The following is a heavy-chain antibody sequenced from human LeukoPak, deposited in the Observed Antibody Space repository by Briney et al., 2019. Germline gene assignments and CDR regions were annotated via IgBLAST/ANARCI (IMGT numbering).Heavy chain of an antibody. J-gene: IGHJ6*02. V-gene: IGHV3-48*04. CDR3: AIAYGLDV. Sequence: PGGSLRLSCAASGFTFNIYSMNWVRQAPGKGLEWVSYISSSSSNNIYYADSVKGRFTISRDNAKNSLYLQMNSLRVEDTAIYYCAIAYGLDVWGQGTTVTVSS. CDR1: GFTFNIYS. CDR2: ISSSSSNNI.